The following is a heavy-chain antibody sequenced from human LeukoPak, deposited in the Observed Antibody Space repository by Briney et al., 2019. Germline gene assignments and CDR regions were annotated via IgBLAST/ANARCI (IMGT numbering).Heavy chain of an antibody. Sequence: GESLKISCKGSEDSFTNYWIGWVRQMPGKGLEWMGIIYPGDSDTRYSPSFQGQVTISADKSISTAYLQWSSLKASDTAMYYCARHWDIVAFDIWGQGTMVTVSS. D-gene: IGHD5-12*01. CDR3: ARHWDIVAFDI. CDR2: IYPGDSDT. J-gene: IGHJ3*02. CDR1: EDSFTNYW. V-gene: IGHV5-51*01.